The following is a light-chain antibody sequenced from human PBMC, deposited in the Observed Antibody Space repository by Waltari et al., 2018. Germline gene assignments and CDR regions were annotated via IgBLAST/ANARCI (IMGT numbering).Light chain of an antibody. CDR2: LAS. CDR1: LDISHY. J-gene: IGKJ4*01. Sequence: DIQMTQSPSSLSASVGDRVIITCRPSLDISHYLAWYQQKPGQAPKLLIYLASTLHSGVPSRFSGSRNRTDFFLTISSLQPEDIATYYCQQHDSSLLTFGGGTKVEMK. CDR3: QQHDSSLLT. V-gene: IGKV1-12*01.